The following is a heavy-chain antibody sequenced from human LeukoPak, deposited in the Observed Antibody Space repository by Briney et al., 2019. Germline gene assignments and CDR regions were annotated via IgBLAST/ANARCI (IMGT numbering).Heavy chain of an antibody. CDR1: GYTFTSYG. D-gene: IGHD6-19*01. V-gene: IGHV1-18*01. J-gene: IGHJ6*02. Sequence: EASVKVSCKASGYTFTSYGMSWVRQAPGQGLEWMGWISAYNGNTNYAQKLQGRVTMTTDTSTSTAYMELRSLRSDDTAVYYCARDSSGWTGYYYYGMDVWGQGTTVTVSS. CDR2: ISAYNGNT. CDR3: ARDSSGWTGYYYYGMDV.